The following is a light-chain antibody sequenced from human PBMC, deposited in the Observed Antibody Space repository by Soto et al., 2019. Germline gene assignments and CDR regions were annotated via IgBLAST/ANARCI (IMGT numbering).Light chain of an antibody. CDR3: QQRSNWPT. Sequence: EIVLTQSPATLSLSPGERDTLSCRASQSVSSYLAWYQQKPGQTPRLLIYDASNRATGIPARFSGSGSGTDFTLTISILEPEDFAVYYCQQRSNWPTFGGGTKVEIK. J-gene: IGKJ4*01. CDR1: QSVSSY. V-gene: IGKV3-11*01. CDR2: DAS.